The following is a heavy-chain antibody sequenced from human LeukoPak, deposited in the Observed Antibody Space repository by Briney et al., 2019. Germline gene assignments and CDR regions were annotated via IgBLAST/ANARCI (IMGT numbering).Heavy chain of an antibody. D-gene: IGHD3-22*01. Sequence: PGESLRLSCAASGFIFNNYGLIWVRQAPGKGLEWVSAISNDGGGTQYADFVEGRFTISRDNSKNTLFLQMSSLRAEDTALYYCAKGSSGYFADLWGQGTLVTVSS. CDR3: AKGSSGYFADL. CDR2: ISNDGGGT. V-gene: IGHV3-23*01. CDR1: GFIFNNYG. J-gene: IGHJ5*02.